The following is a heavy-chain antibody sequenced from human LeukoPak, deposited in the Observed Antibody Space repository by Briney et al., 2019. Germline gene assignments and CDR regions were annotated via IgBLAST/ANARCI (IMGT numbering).Heavy chain of an antibody. J-gene: IGHJ6*03. CDR1: GYTFISYD. CDR3: ARRAVGNSYYHSMDV. CDR2: MNPNSGNT. Sequence: ASVKVSCKASGYTFISYDINWVRQVTGQGLEWMGWMNPNSGNTGYAQKFQGRVTITRNTSISTAFMELSSLRSEDTAVYYCARRAVGNSYYHSMDVWGKGTTVTVSS. V-gene: IGHV1-8*03. D-gene: IGHD6-19*01.